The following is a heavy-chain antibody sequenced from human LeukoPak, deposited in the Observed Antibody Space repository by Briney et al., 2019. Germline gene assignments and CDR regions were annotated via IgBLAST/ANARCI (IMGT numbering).Heavy chain of an antibody. CDR1: GITFSSYW. CDR2: INSDGSST. Sequence: GGSLRLSCAASGITFSSYWMHWVRQPPGKGLVWVSRINSDGSSTTYADSVKGRFTISRDNAKNTLYLQMNSLRVEDTAVYYCARSASYIVVVPAASDAFDIWGQGTLVTVSS. J-gene: IGHJ3*02. D-gene: IGHD2-2*01. CDR3: ARSASYIVVVPAASDAFDI. V-gene: IGHV3-74*01.